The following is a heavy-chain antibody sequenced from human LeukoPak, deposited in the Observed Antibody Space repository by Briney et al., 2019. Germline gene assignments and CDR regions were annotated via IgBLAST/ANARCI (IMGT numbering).Heavy chain of an antibody. CDR3: VGGAPNWGFDY. CDR1: GGTFSSYA. J-gene: IGHJ4*02. D-gene: IGHD7-27*01. Sequence: SVKVSCKASGGTFSSYAISWVRQAPGQGLEWMGGIIPIFGTANYAQKFQGRVTITADESTSTAYMELSSLRSEDTAVYYCVGGAPNWGFDYWGQGTLVTVSS. V-gene: IGHV1-69*13. CDR2: IIPIFGTA.